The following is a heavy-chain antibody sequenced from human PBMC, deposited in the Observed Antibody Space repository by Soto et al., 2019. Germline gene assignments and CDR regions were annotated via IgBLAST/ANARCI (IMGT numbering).Heavy chain of an antibody. Sequence: GSLRLSCAASGFTFSSYAMSWVRQAPGKGLEWVSAISGSGGSTYYADSVKGRFTISRDNSKNTLYLQMNSLRAEDTAVYYCAKDRLLGYCSSTSCYAWFDPWGQGTLVTVSS. CDR1: GFTFSSYA. CDR2: ISGSGGST. CDR3: AKDRLLGYCSSTSCYAWFDP. D-gene: IGHD2-2*01. V-gene: IGHV3-23*01. J-gene: IGHJ5*02.